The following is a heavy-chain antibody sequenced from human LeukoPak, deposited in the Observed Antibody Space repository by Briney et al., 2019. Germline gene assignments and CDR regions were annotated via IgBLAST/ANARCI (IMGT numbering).Heavy chain of an antibody. Sequence: GGSLRLSCAASGFTFSSYSMNWVRQAPGKGLEWVSSISSSSSYIYYADSLKGRFTISRDNAKNSLYLQMSSLRAEDTAVYYCARDPREGAGSYWGQGALVTVSS. D-gene: IGHD6-19*01. CDR1: GFTFSSYS. V-gene: IGHV3-21*01. CDR3: ARDPREGAGSY. J-gene: IGHJ4*02. CDR2: ISSSSSYI.